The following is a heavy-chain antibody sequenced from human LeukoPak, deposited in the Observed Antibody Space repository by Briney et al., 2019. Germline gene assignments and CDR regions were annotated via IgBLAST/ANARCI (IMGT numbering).Heavy chain of an antibody. CDR3: ARTQWELSVGGGN. D-gene: IGHD1-26*01. V-gene: IGHV3-48*01. CDR1: GFTVAGAW. CDR2: ISSSSSTI. Sequence: GGSLRLSCAASGFTVAGAWMNWARQAPGKGLEWVSYISSSSSTIYYADSVKGRFTISRDNAKNSLYLQMNSLRAEDTAVYYCARTQWELSVGGGNWGQGTLVTVSS. J-gene: IGHJ4*02.